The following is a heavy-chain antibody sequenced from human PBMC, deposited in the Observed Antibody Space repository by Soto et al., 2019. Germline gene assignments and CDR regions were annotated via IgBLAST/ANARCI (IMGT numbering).Heavy chain of an antibody. CDR2: INPNNGDT. D-gene: IGHD6-6*01. Sequence: ASLTVSYPTSGSTFTSYAMDWVRQTPGQGLECMGWINPNNGDTNYAQKFQGRVTMTRDTSISTAYMEVSRLRSDDTAVYYCARSVSFITPRPDYWGQGTLVTVSA. J-gene: IGHJ4*02. V-gene: IGHV1-2*02. CDR1: GSTFTSYA. CDR3: ARSVSFITPRPDY.